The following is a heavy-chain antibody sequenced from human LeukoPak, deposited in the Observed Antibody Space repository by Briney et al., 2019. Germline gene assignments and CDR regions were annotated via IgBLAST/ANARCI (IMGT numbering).Heavy chain of an antibody. V-gene: IGHV4-59*12. Sequence: ASETLSLTCNVSGDSISSSHWSWIRQSPGKGLEWLGYIYHSGNTNYNPSLKSRLTISVNTSKNQFSLKLSSVTAADTAVYYYARDQWHYYDSSGYSWWFDPWGQGTLVTVSS. J-gene: IGHJ5*02. CDR3: ARDQWHYYDSSGYSWWFDP. CDR1: GDSISSSH. CDR2: IYHSGNT. D-gene: IGHD3-22*01.